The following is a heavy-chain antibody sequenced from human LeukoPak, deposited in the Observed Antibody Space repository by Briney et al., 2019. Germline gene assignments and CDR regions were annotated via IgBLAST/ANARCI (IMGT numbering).Heavy chain of an antibody. CDR1: GFTFRLFA. V-gene: IGHV3-30*04. CDR2: TTFDGRNN. Sequence: PGGSLRLSCAASGFTFRLFAMHWVRQAPGKGLEWVAVTTFDGRNNYYAESVKGRFNISRDNSKKTLYLEMKSLRAEDTAVYYCARDFSDVDTVPPGWGQGTLVTVSS. CDR3: ARDFSDVDTVPPG. D-gene: IGHD5-18*01. J-gene: IGHJ4*02.